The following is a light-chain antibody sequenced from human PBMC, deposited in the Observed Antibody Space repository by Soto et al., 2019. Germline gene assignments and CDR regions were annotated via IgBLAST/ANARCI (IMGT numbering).Light chain of an antibody. Sequence: VVTQEPSISVSPGGTVTLTCGLTSGSVSITSYPSWFQQTPGQAPRTLIYSTNTRSSGVSDRFSGSILGGKAALTITGAQAADESDYYCALYLGGGITVFGGGTQLTVL. CDR2: STN. CDR1: SGSVSITSY. V-gene: IGLV8-61*01. J-gene: IGLJ3*02. CDR3: ALYLGGGITV.